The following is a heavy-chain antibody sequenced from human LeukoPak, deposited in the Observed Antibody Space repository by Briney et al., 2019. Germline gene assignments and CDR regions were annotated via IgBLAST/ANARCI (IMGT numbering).Heavy chain of an antibody. CDR2: ISGSGGST. Sequence: GGSLRLSCAASGFTFSSYAMSWVRQAPGKGLEWVSAISGSGGSTHYADSVKGRFTISRDNSKNTLYLQMNSLRAEDTAVYYCAKVPPYGGNIKGGDYWGQGTLVTVSS. D-gene: IGHD4-23*01. CDR1: GFTFSSYA. J-gene: IGHJ4*02. CDR3: AKVPPYGGNIKGGDY. V-gene: IGHV3-23*01.